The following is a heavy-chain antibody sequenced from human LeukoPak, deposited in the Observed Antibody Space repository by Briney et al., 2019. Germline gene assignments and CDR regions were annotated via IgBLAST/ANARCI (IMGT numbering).Heavy chain of an antibody. V-gene: IGHV3-23*01. Sequence: PGGSLRLSCAASGFTFSSYAMSWVRQAPGKGLEWVSAISGSGGSTYYADSVKGRFAISRDNSKNTLYLQMNSLRAEDTAVYYCAKLGYGSGDFDYWGQGTLVTVSS. D-gene: IGHD3-10*01. CDR2: ISGSGGST. J-gene: IGHJ4*02. CDR3: AKLGYGSGDFDY. CDR1: GFTFSSYA.